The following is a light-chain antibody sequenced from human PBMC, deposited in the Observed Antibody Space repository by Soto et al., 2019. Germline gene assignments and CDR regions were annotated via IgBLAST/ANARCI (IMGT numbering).Light chain of an antibody. Sequence: EIVMTQSPATLSVSPGERATLSCRASQSASNRLAWYQQRPGQAPRLLIYRASARATGIPARFSGSGSGTEFTLTISSLQSEDFAIYYCQQSSDWPRTFGPGTKVEIK. V-gene: IGKV3-15*01. CDR1: QSASNR. CDR3: QQSSDWPRT. CDR2: RAS. J-gene: IGKJ1*01.